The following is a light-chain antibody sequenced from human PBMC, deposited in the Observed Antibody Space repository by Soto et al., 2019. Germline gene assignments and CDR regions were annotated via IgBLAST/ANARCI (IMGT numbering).Light chain of an antibody. V-gene: IGKV3-20*01. CDR2: GAS. Sequence: IVLTQSPGTLSLSPGEIATLLCRATQSVSSSFLAWYQQRPGQAPRLLIFGASNRATGIPDRFSGSGSGTDFSITISTLEPEECAVYYCQQYGNSITVSAGTKVDIK. J-gene: IGKJ4*01. CDR1: QSVSSSF. CDR3: QQYGNSIT.